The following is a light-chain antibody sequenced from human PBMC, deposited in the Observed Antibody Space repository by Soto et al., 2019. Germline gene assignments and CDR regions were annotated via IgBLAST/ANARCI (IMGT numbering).Light chain of an antibody. CDR3: RQYGSSPSYT. CDR1: QSVSSSSY. J-gene: IGKJ2*01. CDR2: GAS. V-gene: IGKV3-20*01. Sequence: EIVLTQSPGTLSLSPGDRATLSCRASQSVSSSSYLAWYQQKPGQAPRLLIYGASSRATGIPDRFSGSGSATDFTLTISRLEPDDFAVYYCRQYGSSPSYTFGQGTKLEIK.